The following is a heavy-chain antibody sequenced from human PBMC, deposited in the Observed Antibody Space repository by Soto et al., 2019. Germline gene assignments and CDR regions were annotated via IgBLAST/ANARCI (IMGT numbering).Heavy chain of an antibody. V-gene: IGHV1-2*04. CDR3: AREYLDSGPDV. CDR2: INPNSGGT. J-gene: IGHJ6*02. Sequence: ASVKVSCKASGYTFTGYYMHWVRQAPGQGLEWMGWINPNSGGTNYAQKFQGWVTMTRDTSISTAYMELSSLGPDDTSVYYCAREYLDSGPDVWGQGTSVTVSS. CDR1: GYTFTGYY.